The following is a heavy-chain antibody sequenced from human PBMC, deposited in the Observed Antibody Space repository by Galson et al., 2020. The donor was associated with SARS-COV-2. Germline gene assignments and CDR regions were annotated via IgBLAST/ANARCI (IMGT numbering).Heavy chain of an antibody. CDR3: ARVPNAEIDP. V-gene: IGHV4-39*07. D-gene: IGHD1-1*01. CDR2: ISYSGST. CDR1: GGSVSRSSSH. Sequence: SETLSLTCTVSGGSVSRSSSHWGWIRQPPGKGLEWIGRISYSGSTFYNPSLKSRVTISIDTSKNQFSLKLSSVTAADTAVYYCARVPNAEIDPWGQGTLVTVSS. J-gene: IGHJ5*02.